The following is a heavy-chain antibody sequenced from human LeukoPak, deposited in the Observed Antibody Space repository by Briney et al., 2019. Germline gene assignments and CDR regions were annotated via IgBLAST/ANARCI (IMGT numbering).Heavy chain of an antibody. CDR1: GGSISSYY. CDR3: ARRRDGQYYYYYGMDV. CDR2: IYYSGST. D-gene: IGHD3-10*01. Sequence: SETLSLTCTVSGGSISSYYWSWIRQPPGKGLEWIGYIYYSGSTNYNPSLKSRITISVDTSKNQFSLKLSSVTAADTAVYYCARRRDGQYYYYYGMDVWGQGTTVTVSS. V-gene: IGHV4-59*08. J-gene: IGHJ6*02.